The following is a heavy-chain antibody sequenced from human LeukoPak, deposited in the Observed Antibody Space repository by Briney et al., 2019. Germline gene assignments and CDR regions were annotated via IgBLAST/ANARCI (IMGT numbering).Heavy chain of an antibody. CDR2: ISAYNGNT. CDR3: ARDTNAGYSSGLIDY. J-gene: IGHJ4*02. D-gene: IGHD6-19*01. CDR1: GYTFTSYG. V-gene: IGHV1-18*01. Sequence: ASVKVSCKASGYTFTSYGISWVRQAPGQGLEWMGWISAYNGNTNYAQKLQGRVTMATDTSTSTAYMGLRSLRSDDTAVYYCARDTNAGYSSGLIDYWGQGTLVTVSS.